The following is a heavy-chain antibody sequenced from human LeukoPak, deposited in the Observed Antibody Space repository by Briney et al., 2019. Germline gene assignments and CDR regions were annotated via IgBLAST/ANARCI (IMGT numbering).Heavy chain of an antibody. CDR3: ARAPLIVSYYGMDV. J-gene: IGHJ6*02. CDR2: SNAGNGNT. CDR1: GYTFTSYA. Sequence: GASVRVSCKASGYTFTSYAMHWVRQAPGQRLEWMGWSNAGNGNTKYSQEFQGRVTITRDTSASTAYMELSSLRSEDMAVYYCARAPLIVSYYGMDVWGQGTTVTVSS. D-gene: IGHD2/OR15-2a*01. V-gene: IGHV1-3*02.